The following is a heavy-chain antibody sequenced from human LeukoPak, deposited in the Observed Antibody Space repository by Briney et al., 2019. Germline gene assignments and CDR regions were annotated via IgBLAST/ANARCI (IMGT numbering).Heavy chain of an antibody. V-gene: IGHV3-64*01. J-gene: IGHJ3*02. Sequence: PGGSLRLSCAASGFTFSSYAMHWVRQAPGKGLEYVSGISSNGGSTYYANSVKGRLTISRDNSRNTLYLQMGSLRAEDMAVYYCARERVGHCSDPGCDAFDIWGQGTMVTVSS. CDR1: GFTFSSYA. CDR2: ISSNGGST. D-gene: IGHD2-15*01. CDR3: ARERVGHCSDPGCDAFDI.